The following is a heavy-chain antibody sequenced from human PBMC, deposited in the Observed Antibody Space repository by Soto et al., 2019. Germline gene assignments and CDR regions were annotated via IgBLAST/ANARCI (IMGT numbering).Heavy chain of an antibody. CDR2: LYYNGST. CDR1: GGSINIGGYF. Sequence: QVQLQESGPGLMKPSQTLSLACTVSGGSINIGGYFWSWVRQFPGKGLEWIGHLYYNGSTYYNPSLKSRVTISRDTSKNQFSLRLTSVTAADTAVYYCATDEYFGSEINFYYYAMDVWGQGTTVTVSS. D-gene: IGHD3-16*01. V-gene: IGHV4-31*03. CDR3: ATDEYFGSEINFYYYAMDV. J-gene: IGHJ6*02.